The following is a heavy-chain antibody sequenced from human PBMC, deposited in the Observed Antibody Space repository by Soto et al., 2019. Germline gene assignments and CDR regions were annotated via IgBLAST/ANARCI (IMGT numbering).Heavy chain of an antibody. J-gene: IGHJ4*02. Sequence: SETLSLTCAVYGGSFSGYYWSWIRQPPGKGLEWIGSIYYSGSTYYNPSLKSRVTISVDTSKNHFSLKLSSVTAADTAVYYCARHGSGSYYNNWLDYWGQGNMVTVSS. D-gene: IGHD3-10*01. CDR3: ARHGSGSYYNNWLDY. CDR1: GGSFSGYY. CDR2: IYYSGST. V-gene: IGHV4-34*01.